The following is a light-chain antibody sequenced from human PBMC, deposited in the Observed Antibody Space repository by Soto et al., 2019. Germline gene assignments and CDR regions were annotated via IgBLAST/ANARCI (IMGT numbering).Light chain of an antibody. J-gene: IGKJ1*01. V-gene: IGKV3-20*01. CDR3: HHYET. CDR1: QSVSSSY. Sequence: EIVLTQSPDTLSLSPGERATLSCRASQSVSSSYLAWYQQKPGQAPRLLIYGASSRAAGVPDRFSGSGSGTEFTLTISRLEPEDFTVYYCHHYETFGQGTKVDI. CDR2: GAS.